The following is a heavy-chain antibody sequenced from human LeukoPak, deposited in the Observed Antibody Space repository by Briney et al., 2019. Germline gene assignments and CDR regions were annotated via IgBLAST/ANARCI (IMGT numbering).Heavy chain of an antibody. CDR2: ISSNGGST. D-gene: IGHD3-10*01. Sequence: PGGSLRLSCSASGFTFSWHAMHWVRQATGKGLEYVSAISSNGGSTYYVDSVKGRFTISRDNSKNTLYLQMNSLRAEDTAVYYCARAGSGISTLTSDYWGQGPLFTVSS. V-gene: IGHV3-64*04. CDR3: ARAGSGISTLTSDY. CDR1: GFTFSWHA. J-gene: IGHJ4*02.